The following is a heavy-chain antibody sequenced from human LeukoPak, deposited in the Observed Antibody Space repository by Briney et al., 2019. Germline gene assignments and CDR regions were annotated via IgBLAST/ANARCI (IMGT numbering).Heavy chain of an antibody. CDR1: GYTFTRYD. V-gene: IGHV1-8*01. CDR3: ARGMGLGELLHYYYYYMDV. D-gene: IGHD3-10*01. Sequence: GASVKVSCKASGYTFTRYDINWVRQSTGQGLEWMGWMNPNSGNTGYAQKLQGRVTMTRNTSISTAYMELSSLRSEDTAVYYCARGMGLGELLHYYYYYMDVWGKGTTVTISS. CDR2: MNPNSGNT. J-gene: IGHJ6*03.